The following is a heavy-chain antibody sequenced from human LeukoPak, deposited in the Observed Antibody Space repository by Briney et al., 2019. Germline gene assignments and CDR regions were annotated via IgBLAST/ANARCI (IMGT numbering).Heavy chain of an antibody. J-gene: IGHJ4*02. CDR2: IYYSGST. Sequence: SETLSLTCTVSGGSISRYCWSWIRQPPGKGLEWIGYIYYSGSTNYNPSLKSRVTISVDTSKNQFSLKLSSVTAADTAVYYCARDLAPANYGDLEPLDSWGQGTLVTVSS. V-gene: IGHV4-59*01. CDR3: ARDLAPANYGDLEPLDS. CDR1: GGSISRYC. D-gene: IGHD4-17*01.